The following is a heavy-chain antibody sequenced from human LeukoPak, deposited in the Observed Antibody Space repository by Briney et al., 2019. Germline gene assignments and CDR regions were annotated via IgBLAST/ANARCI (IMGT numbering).Heavy chain of an antibody. CDR1: GGSFSGYY. D-gene: IGHD3-3*01. J-gene: IGHJ4*02. Sequence: SETLSLTCAVYGGSFSGYYWSWIRQPPGKGLEWIGEINHSGSTNYNPSLKSRVTISVDTSKNQFSLKLSSVTAADTAVYYCARDGLLRSRYYFDYWGQGTLVTVPS. CDR2: INHSGST. CDR3: ARDGLLRSRYYFDY. V-gene: IGHV4-34*01.